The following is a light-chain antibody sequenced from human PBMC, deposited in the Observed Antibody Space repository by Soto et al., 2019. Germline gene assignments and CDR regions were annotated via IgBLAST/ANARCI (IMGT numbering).Light chain of an antibody. CDR1: SSDVGGYNY. V-gene: IGLV2-14*01. CDR3: SSYRSRSLVV. J-gene: IGLJ2*01. CDR2: DVS. Sequence: QSALTQPASVSGSPGQSITISCTGTSSDVGGYNYVSWYQQHPGKAPKLMIYDVSNRPSGVSNRFSGSKSGNTACLTISGLQAEDEADYYCSSYRSRSLVVFGGGTKLTVL.